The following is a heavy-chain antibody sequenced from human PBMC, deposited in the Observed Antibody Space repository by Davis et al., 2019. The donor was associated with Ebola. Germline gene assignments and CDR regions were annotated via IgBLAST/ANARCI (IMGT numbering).Heavy chain of an antibody. CDR2: IYGGDT. CDR1: GFTVRNTH. CDR3: ARRADY. J-gene: IGHJ4*02. Sequence: GGSLRLSCDASGFTVRNTHMSWVRQAPGKGLEWVSGIYGGDTHYAESVKGRFTISRDNAKNSLYLQMNSLRAEDTAVYYCARRADYWGQGTLVTVSS. V-gene: IGHV3-53*01.